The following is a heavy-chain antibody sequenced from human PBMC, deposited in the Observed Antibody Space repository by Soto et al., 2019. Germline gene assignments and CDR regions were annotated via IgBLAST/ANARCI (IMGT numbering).Heavy chain of an antibody. CDR3: AKALYCSSTGCSIPFNWFDP. V-gene: IGHV3-23*01. CDR2: ISGSGGST. D-gene: IGHD2-2*01. J-gene: IGHJ5*02. CDR1: GFTFSSYA. Sequence: GGSLRLSCAASGFTFSSYAMSWVRQAPGKGLEWVSAISGSGGSTYYADSVKGRFTISRDNSKNTLYLQMNSLRAEDTAVYYCAKALYCSSTGCSIPFNWFDPWGPGTLVTVSS.